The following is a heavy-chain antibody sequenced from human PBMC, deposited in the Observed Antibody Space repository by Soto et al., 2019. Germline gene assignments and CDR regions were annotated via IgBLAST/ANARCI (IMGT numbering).Heavy chain of an antibody. D-gene: IGHD6-13*01. CDR2: LYYTGST. CDR1: GGSISSSDYW. J-gene: IGHJ4*02. Sequence: QLQLQESGPGLVKPAETLSLTCTVSGGSISSSDYWWGWIRQPPGKGLDWIGSLYYTGSTYYNPSLKSRVIISVDTSKNQFSLRLSSVTAADTAVYYCARQIGRGSWSLDHWGQGTLVTVSS. CDR3: ARQIGRGSWSLDH. V-gene: IGHV4-39*01.